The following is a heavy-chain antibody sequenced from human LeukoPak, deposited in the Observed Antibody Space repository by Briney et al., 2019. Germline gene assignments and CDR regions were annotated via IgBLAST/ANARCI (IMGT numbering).Heavy chain of an antibody. CDR2: ISSGSSHI. J-gene: IGHJ4*02. CDR1: GFTFDDYA. V-gene: IGHV3-21*01. CDR3: ARVLEAASFDY. D-gene: IGHD6-13*01. Sequence: GGSLRLSCTASGFTFDDYAMSWVRQAPGKWLEWVSSISSGSSHIYYADSVKGRFTMSRDNAKNSLYLQMNSLRADDTAVYYCARVLEAASFDYWGQGSPVTVSS.